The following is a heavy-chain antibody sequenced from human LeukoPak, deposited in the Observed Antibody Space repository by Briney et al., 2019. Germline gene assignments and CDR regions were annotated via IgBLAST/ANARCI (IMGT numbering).Heavy chain of an antibody. V-gene: IGHV4-34*01. CDR3: ARGSRSSSGYYRFCWFDP. CDR1: GGSFSGYY. Sequence: SETLSLTCAVYGGSFSGYYWSWIRQPPGKGLEWIGEINHSGSTNYNPSLKSRVTISVDTSKNQFSLKLSSVTAADTAVYYCARGSRSSSGYYRFCWFDPWGQGTLVTVSS. CDR2: INHSGST. D-gene: IGHD3-22*01. J-gene: IGHJ5*02.